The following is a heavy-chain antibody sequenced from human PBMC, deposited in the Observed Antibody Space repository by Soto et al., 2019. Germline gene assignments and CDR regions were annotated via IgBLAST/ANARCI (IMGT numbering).Heavy chain of an antibody. V-gene: IGHV3-33*01. D-gene: IGHD3-10*01. Sequence: SCAASGFPFSSYGMHWVRQAPDKGLERVADLWYEGSNKWYADSVKGRITISRDNSKNTRDLQMTSLRAEDTAVYYYVRRGRGSGSYYYSCGMDVWGQATTVTVSS. CDR3: VRRGRGSGSYYYSCGMDV. CDR1: GFPFSSYG. J-gene: IGHJ6*02. CDR2: LWYEGSNK.